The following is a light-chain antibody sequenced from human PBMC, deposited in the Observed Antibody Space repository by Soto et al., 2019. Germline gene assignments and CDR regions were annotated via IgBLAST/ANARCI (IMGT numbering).Light chain of an antibody. CDR2: GAT. J-gene: IGKJ1*01. CDR3: QQYDDWPWT. CDR1: RNVGSK. Sequence: EIVMPQSQATLSVSPGERATLSCRASRNVGSKLAWYMQKPGQSPRLLITGATTRAADFPARFSGSGSGTEFILTISSLQSEDFAFYYCQQYDDWPWTFGQGTKVDIK. V-gene: IGKV3-15*01.